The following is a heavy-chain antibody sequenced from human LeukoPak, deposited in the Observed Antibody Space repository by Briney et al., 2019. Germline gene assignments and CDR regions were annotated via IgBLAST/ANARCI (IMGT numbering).Heavy chain of an antibody. CDR1: GFTFSSYG. J-gene: IGHJ6*02. CDR2: ISYDGSNK. V-gene: IGHV3-30*18. CDR3: AKEATVIQPPYYYYGMDV. Sequence: GRSLRLSCAASGFTFSSYGMHWVRQAPGKGLEWVAVISYDGSNKYYADSVKGRFTISRDNSKNTLYLQMNSLRAEDTAVYYCAKEATVIQPPYYYYGMDVWGQGTTVTVSS. D-gene: IGHD4-17*01.